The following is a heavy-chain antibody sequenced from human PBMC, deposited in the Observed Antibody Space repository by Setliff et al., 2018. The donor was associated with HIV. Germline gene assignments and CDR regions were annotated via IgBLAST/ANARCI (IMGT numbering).Heavy chain of an antibody. CDR1: GGTFSSYA. CDR2: IIPIFGTA. J-gene: IGHJ4*02. CDR3: ARGEQQLVLVGSYDY. Sequence: SVKVSCKASGGTFSSYAISWVRQAPGQGLEWMGGIIPIFGTANYAQRFQGRVTITTDESTSTAYMELSSLRSEDTAVYYCARGEQQLVLVGSYDYWGQGTLVTVSS. D-gene: IGHD6-13*01. V-gene: IGHV1-69*05.